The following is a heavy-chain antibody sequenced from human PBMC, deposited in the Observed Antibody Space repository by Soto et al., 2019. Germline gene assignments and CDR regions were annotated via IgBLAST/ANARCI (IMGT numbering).Heavy chain of an antibody. CDR1: GFTFSNAW. V-gene: IGHV3-15*01. J-gene: IGHJ4*02. CDR2: IKSKTDGGTT. Sequence: GGSLRLSCAASGFTFSNAWMSWVRQAPGKGLEWVGRIKSKTDGGTTDYAAPVKGRFTISRDDSKNTLYLQMNSLKTEDTAVYYCTTDRLNPSSTSCYTCGWGQGTLVTVSS. D-gene: IGHD2-2*02. CDR3: TTDRLNPSSTSCYTCG.